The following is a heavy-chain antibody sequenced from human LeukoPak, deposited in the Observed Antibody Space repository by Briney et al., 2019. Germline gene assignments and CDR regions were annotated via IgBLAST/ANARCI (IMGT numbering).Heavy chain of an antibody. CDR3: ARADFGRGCTFVC. CDR1: GFTFSSHW. CDR2: INQDGSEK. Sequence: GGSLRLSCAASGFTFSSHWMTWVRQAPGKGLEWVANINQDGSEKYYVDSVKGRFTISRDNTKNSLYLQMNSLRAEDTTEYDCARADFGRGCTFVCWGQETLVTVSS. V-gene: IGHV3-7*01. J-gene: IGHJ4*02. D-gene: IGHD6-19*01.